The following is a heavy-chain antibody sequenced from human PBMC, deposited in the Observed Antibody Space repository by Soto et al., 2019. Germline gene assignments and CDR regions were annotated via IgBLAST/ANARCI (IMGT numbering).Heavy chain of an antibody. V-gene: IGHV1-46*01. CDR3: TSSAAAGTGYYYYYYMDV. J-gene: IGHJ6*03. CDR1: GYTFTSYY. Sequence: ASVKVSCKASGYTFTSYYMHWVRQAPGQGLEWMGIINPSGDSTSYAQKFQGRVTMTRDTSTSTVYMELSSLRSEDTAVYYCTSSAAAGTGYYYYYYMDVWGKGTTVTVSS. CDR2: INPSGDST. D-gene: IGHD6-13*01.